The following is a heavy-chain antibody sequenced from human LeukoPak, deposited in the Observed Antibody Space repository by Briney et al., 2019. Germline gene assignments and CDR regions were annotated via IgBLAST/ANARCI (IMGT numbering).Heavy chain of an antibody. J-gene: IGHJ4*02. Sequence: GGSLRLSCAASGFTFDDYAMHWFRQAPGKGLEWVSLISGDGGSTYYADSVKGRFTISRDNSKNSLYLQMNSLRTEDTALYSCAKVGGTYDYYCSSGLNGEFDHWGQGTLVTVSS. CDR1: GFTFDDYA. V-gene: IGHV3-43*02. D-gene: IGHD3-22*01. CDR2: ISGDGGST. CDR3: AKVGGTYDYYCSSGLNGEFDH.